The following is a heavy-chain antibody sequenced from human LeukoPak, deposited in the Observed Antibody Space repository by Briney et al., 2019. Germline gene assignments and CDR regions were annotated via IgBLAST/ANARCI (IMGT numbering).Heavy chain of an antibody. CDR3: ARDRDWLSHDAFDI. Sequence: ASVKVSCKASGYTFTSYGISWVRQAPGQGLEWMGWISAYNGNTNYAQKLQGRVTMTTDTSTSTAYMELRSLRSDDTAVYYCARDRDWLSHDAFDIWGQGRMVTVAS. CDR2: ISAYNGNT. J-gene: IGHJ3*02. V-gene: IGHV1-18*04. CDR1: GYTFTSYG. D-gene: IGHD3/OR15-3a*01.